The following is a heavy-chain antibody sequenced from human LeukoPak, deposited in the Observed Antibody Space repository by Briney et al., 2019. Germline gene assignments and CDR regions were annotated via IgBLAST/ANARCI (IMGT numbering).Heavy chain of an antibody. CDR1: GFTFSSYE. J-gene: IGHJ4*02. Sequence: GGSLRLSCAASGFTFSSYEMNWVRQAPGKGLEWVSYISSSGSTIYYADSVKGRFTISRDNAKDSLYLQMNSLRAEDTAVYYCARDGRYSGYFDYWGQGTLVTVSS. CDR2: ISSSGSTI. CDR3: ARDGRYSGYFDY. V-gene: IGHV3-48*03. D-gene: IGHD1-26*01.